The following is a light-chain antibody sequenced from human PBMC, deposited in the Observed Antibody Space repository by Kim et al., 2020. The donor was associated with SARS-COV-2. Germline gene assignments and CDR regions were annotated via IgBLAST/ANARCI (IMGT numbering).Light chain of an antibody. CDR3: QQYNSDGT. CDR1: QSISSW. J-gene: IGKJ1*01. CDR2: DAS. V-gene: IGKV1-5*01. Sequence: GDRVTITCRASQSISSWLAWYQQKPGKAPKLLIYDASSLESGVPSRFSGSGSGTEFTLTISSLQPDDFATYYCQQYNSDGTFGQGTKVEI.